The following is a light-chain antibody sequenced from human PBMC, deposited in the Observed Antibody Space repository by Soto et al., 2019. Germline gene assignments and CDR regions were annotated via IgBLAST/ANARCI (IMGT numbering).Light chain of an antibody. V-gene: IGKV3-20*01. CDR3: HQYGSSPTWM. CDR2: GAS. Sequence: EIVLTQSPGTLSLSPGERATLSCRASQSVSSSYLAWYQQKPGQAPRLLIYGASSRATGIPDRFSGSGSGTDFTLTISRLEPEDFAVYYCHQYGSSPTWMFGQGTKVEIK. J-gene: IGKJ1*01. CDR1: QSVSSSY.